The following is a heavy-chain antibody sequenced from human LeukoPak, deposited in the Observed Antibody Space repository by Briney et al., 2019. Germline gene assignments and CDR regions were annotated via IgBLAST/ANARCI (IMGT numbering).Heavy chain of an antibody. Sequence: PSETLSLTCTVSGASISSYYWSWIRQPAGKGLEWIGRIYTSANNNYNPSFESRVTMSVDTSKNQFSLKLTSVTAADTAVYYCARNRWELRVFDYRGQGTLVTVSS. V-gene: IGHV4-4*07. CDR1: GASISSYY. D-gene: IGHD1-26*01. J-gene: IGHJ4*02. CDR2: IYTSANN. CDR3: ARNRWELRVFDY.